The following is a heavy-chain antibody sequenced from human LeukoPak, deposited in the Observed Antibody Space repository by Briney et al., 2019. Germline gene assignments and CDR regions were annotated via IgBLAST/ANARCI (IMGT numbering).Heavy chain of an antibody. CDR1: GYTFTGYY. D-gene: IGHD6-13*01. J-gene: IGHJ4*02. V-gene: IGHV1-2*02. Sequence: GASVKVSCKASGYTFTGYYMHWVRKAPGQGLEWMGWINPNSGGTNYAQEFQGRVTMTRDTSISTAYMELSRLRSDDTAVYYCAREAGSSCLGYWGQGTLVTVSS. CDR3: AREAGSSCLGY. CDR2: INPNSGGT.